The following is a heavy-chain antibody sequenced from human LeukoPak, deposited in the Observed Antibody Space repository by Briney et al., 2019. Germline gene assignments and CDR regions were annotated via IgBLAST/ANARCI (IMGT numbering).Heavy chain of an antibody. J-gene: IGHJ4*02. D-gene: IGHD6-19*01. CDR1: GGPFSGYY. CDR2: INHSGST. CDR3: ARTIAVAGFDY. V-gene: IGHV4-34*01. Sequence: SETLSLTCAVYGGPFSGYYWSWIRQPPGKGLEWIGEINHSGSTNYNPSLKSRVTISVDTSKNQFSLKLSSVTAADTAVYYCARTIAVAGFDYCGQGTLVTVSS.